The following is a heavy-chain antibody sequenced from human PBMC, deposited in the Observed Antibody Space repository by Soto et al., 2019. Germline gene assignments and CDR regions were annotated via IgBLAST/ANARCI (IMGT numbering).Heavy chain of an antibody. D-gene: IGHD4-17*01. CDR1: GYDFSSSW. CDR2: IYPGDSDT. Sequence: GESLKISCKGSGYDFSSSWIGWVRQMPGKGLEWMGIIYPGDSDTRYRPSFQGQVTISADKSFDTAYLQWSSLKASDTAMYYCARLHDPYGPMPFDCWGQGTPVTVSS. CDR3: ARLHDPYGPMPFDC. V-gene: IGHV5-51*01. J-gene: IGHJ5*01.